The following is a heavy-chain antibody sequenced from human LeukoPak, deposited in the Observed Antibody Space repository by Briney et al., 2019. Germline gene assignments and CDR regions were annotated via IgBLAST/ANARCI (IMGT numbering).Heavy chain of an antibody. CDR1: GYTFTGYY. CDR3: ARGRVPAALYYFDY. D-gene: IGHD2-2*01. Sequence: ASVKVSCKASGYTFTGYYMHWVRQAPGQGLEWMGWINPNSGGTNYAQKFQGRVTMTRDTSISTAYMELSRLRSEDTAVYYCARGRVPAALYYFDYWGQGTLVTVSS. J-gene: IGHJ4*02. V-gene: IGHV1-2*02. CDR2: INPNSGGT.